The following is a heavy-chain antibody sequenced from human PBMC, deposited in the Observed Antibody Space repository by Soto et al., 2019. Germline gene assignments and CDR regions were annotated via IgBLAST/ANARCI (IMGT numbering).Heavy chain of an antibody. J-gene: IGHJ4*02. D-gene: IGHD3-22*01. Sequence: SXKMFCQVSGGHXSSYASGWVRQAPGQGLEWMGGIIPIFGTANYAQKFQGRVTITAYESTSTAYMELSSLSPEETAVYYCARARRGYDSSGYHFDYWGQGTLVTVSS. CDR3: ARARRGYDSSGYHFDY. CDR1: GGHXSSYA. V-gene: IGHV1-69*13. CDR2: IIPIFGTA.